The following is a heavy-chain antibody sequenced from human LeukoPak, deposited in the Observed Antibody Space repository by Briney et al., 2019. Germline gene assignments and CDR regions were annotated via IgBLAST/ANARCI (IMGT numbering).Heavy chain of an antibody. Sequence: GASVKVSCKASGYTFTSYDINWVRQATGQGLEWMGWMNPNSGNTGYAQKFQGRVTMTRNTSISTAYMELSSLRSEDTAVYYCARAGEKGEYYYYYYMDVWGKGTTVTVSS. V-gene: IGHV1-8*01. CDR2: MNPNSGNT. CDR1: GYTFTSYD. CDR3: ARAGEKGEYYYYYYMDV. J-gene: IGHJ6*03. D-gene: IGHD3-16*01.